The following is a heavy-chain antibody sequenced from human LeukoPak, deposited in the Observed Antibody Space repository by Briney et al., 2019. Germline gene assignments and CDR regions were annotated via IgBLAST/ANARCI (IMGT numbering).Heavy chain of an antibody. V-gene: IGHV3-9*01. J-gene: IGHJ4*02. Sequence: GGSLRPSCAASGFTFDDYAMHWVRQAPGKGLEWVSGISWNSGSIGYADSVKGRFTISRDNAKNSLYLQMNSLRAEDTALYYCAKDIIPQWLVSSGLDYWGQGTLVTVSS. CDR3: AKDIIPQWLVSSGLDY. CDR1: GFTFDDYA. D-gene: IGHD6-19*01. CDR2: ISWNSGSI.